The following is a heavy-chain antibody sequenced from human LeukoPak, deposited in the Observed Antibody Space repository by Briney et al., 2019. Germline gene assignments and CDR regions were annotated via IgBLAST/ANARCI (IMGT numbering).Heavy chain of an antibody. V-gene: IGHV1-69*06. CDR1: GDTFTNYD. CDR2: IIPIFGTA. J-gene: IGHJ3*02. CDR3: ARDRLASSLRNDAFDI. D-gene: IGHD6-13*01. Sequence: ASVKVSCKTSGDTFTNYDINWVRQATGQGLEWMGGIIPIFGTANYAQKFQGRVTITADKSTSTAYMELSSLRSEDTAVYYCARDRLASSLRNDAFDIWGQGTMVTVSS.